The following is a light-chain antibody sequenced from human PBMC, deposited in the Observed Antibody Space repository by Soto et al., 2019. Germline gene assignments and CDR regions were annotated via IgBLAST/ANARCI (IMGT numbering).Light chain of an antibody. CDR2: GAS. V-gene: IGKV3-20*01. Sequence: EIVLTQSPGTLSLSPGERATLSCRASQSVSSSYLAWYQQKPGQAPRLLIYGASSRATGIPDRFSGSGSGTDFTLTISRLGPEDFAVYYCQQFGTFGPGTKVDI. CDR3: QQFGT. J-gene: IGKJ3*01. CDR1: QSVSSSY.